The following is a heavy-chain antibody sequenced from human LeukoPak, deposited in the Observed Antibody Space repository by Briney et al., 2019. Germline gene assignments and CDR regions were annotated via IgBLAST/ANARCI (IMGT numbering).Heavy chain of an antibody. V-gene: IGHV3-23*01. J-gene: IGHJ4*02. D-gene: IGHD5-18*01. CDR2: ISGSGGST. CDR3: AKIPSRYSYGPTDY. CDR1: GFTFSSYA. Sequence: GGSLRLSCAASGFTFSSYAMSWVRQAPGKGLEWVSAISGSGGSTYYADSVKGRFTISRDNSKNTLYLQMNSLRAEDTAVYYCAKIPSRYSYGPTDYWGQGTLVTVSS.